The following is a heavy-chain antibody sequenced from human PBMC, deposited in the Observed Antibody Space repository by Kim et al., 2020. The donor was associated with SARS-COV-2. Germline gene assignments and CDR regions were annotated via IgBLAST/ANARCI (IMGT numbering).Heavy chain of an antibody. CDR3: ARAHSGYSYGLIDY. Sequence: ADSVKGRFTITRDNSKNTLYLQMNSQRAKDTAVYYWARAHSGYSYGLIDYWGQGTLVTVSS. J-gene: IGHJ4*02. D-gene: IGHD5-18*01. V-gene: IGHV3-53*01.